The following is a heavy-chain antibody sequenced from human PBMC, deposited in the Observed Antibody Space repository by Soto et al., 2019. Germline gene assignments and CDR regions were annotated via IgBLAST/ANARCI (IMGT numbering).Heavy chain of an antibody. J-gene: IGHJ5*02. V-gene: IGHV3-23*01. D-gene: IGHD3-10*01. CDR3: ARASYYSNTSALSAWFDP. CDR1: GFNFKNNA. Sequence: EMQLLESGGGVVQPGGSLRLSCTASGFNFKNNAMSWVRQAPGKGLEWVSGISGSGGSTYDADSVKGRFTISRDNSRHTLYLQLNSLRADDTAKDYCARASYYSNTSALSAWFDPWGQGTLVTVSS. CDR2: ISGSGGST.